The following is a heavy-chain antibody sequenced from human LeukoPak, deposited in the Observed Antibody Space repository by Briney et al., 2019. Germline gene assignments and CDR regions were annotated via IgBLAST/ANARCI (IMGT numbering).Heavy chain of an antibody. J-gene: IGHJ4*02. CDR1: GFTFSSYG. CDR2: ISYDGSNK. V-gene: IGHV3-30*03. CDR3: ARESYWGSSAKGFDY. Sequence: GGSLRLSCAASGFTFSSYGMHWVRQAPGKGLEWVAVISYDGSNKYYADSVKGRFTISRDNSKNSLYLQMNSLRDEDTAVYYCARESYWGSSAKGFDYWGQGTLVTVSS. D-gene: IGHD7-27*01.